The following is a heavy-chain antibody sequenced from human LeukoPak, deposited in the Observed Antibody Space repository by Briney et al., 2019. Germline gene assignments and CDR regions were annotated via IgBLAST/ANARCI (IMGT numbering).Heavy chain of an antibody. Sequence: ETLCLTCTVSGGSISSYYWTWLRQPPGKGLEWIGYIYYSGSTNYNPSLKSRVTISVDTSKNQFSLKLSSLTAADTAVYYCARRRAVPGFYYFDYWGQGTLVTVSS. V-gene: IGHV4-59*08. D-gene: IGHD6-19*01. CDR3: ARRRAVPGFYYFDY. CDR2: IYYSGST. CDR1: GGSISSYY. J-gene: IGHJ4*02.